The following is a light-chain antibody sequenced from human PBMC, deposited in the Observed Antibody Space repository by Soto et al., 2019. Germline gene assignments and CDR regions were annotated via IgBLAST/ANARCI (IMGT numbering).Light chain of an antibody. Sequence: DIQMTQSPSTLSASVGDRVTITCRASQSVSGYLAWYQQKPGQAPNLLIYDASSLASGVPSRFSGSGSGTEFTLTISSLQPDDFATYYCQQYNSYSPWSFGQGTRVENK. CDR2: DAS. CDR1: QSVSGY. J-gene: IGKJ1*01. CDR3: QQYNSYSPWS. V-gene: IGKV1-5*01.